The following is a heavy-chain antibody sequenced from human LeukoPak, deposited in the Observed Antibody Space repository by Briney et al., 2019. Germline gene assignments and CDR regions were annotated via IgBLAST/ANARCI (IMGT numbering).Heavy chain of an antibody. CDR2: IYYSGST. V-gene: IGHV4-39*07. J-gene: IGHJ4*02. Sequence: SETLSLTCTVSGVSISSSSYSWGWIRQPPGKGLEWIGSIYYSGSTYYNPSLKSRVTISVDTSKNQFSLKLSSVTAADTAVYYCARDQEPSSSGSFYGYWGQGTLVTASS. CDR1: GVSISSSSYS. D-gene: IGHD3-22*01. CDR3: ARDQEPSSSGSFYGY.